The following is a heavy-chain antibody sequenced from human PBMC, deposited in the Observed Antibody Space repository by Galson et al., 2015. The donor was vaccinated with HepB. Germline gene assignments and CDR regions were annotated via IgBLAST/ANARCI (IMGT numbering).Heavy chain of an antibody. J-gene: IGHJ6*02. CDR1: GFTFSSYA. Sequence: SLRLSCAASGFTFSSYAMHWVRQAPGKGLEWVAVISYDGSNKYYADSVKGRFTISRDNSKNTLYLQMNSLRAEDTAVYYCARDLGDKYSSYYYYYGMDVWGQGTTVTVSS. CDR2: ISYDGSNK. CDR3: ARDLGDKYSSYYYYYGMDV. D-gene: IGHD6-6*01. V-gene: IGHV3-30*04.